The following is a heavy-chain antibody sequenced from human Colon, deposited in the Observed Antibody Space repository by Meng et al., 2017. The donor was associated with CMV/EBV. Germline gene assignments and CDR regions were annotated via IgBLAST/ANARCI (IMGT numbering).Heavy chain of an antibody. CDR3: TKGYSGIDVYAFDV. V-gene: IGHV3-72*01. J-gene: IGHJ3*01. CDR1: GFTFSSYP. Sequence: GGSLRLSCAASGFTFSSYPMYWVRQAPGKGLEWVGRAANKARGYTTEYAASVTGRFTFSRGDSENSLYLQMNSLKSEDTAVYYCTKGYSGIDVYAFDVWGPGTMVTVSS. CDR2: AANKARGYTT. D-gene: IGHD1-26*01.